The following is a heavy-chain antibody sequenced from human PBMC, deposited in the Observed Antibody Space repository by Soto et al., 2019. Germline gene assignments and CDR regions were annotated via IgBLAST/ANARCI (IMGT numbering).Heavy chain of an antibody. Sequence: TSETLSLTCAVYGGSISSSSYYWGWIRQPPGKGLEWIGSIYYSGSTYYNPSLKSRVTISVDTSKNHFSLKLSSVTAADTAVYYCATQEVGGSYVYTFDPWGQGTLVTVSS. D-gene: IGHD1-26*01. CDR3: ATQEVGGSYVYTFDP. V-gene: IGHV4-39*02. CDR1: GGSISSSSYY. CDR2: IYYSGST. J-gene: IGHJ5*02.